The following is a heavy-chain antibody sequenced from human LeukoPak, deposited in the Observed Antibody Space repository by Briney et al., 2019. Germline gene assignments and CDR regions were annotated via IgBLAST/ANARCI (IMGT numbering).Heavy chain of an antibody. J-gene: IGHJ5*01. CDR1: GCTFTTYA. Sequence: ASVKVSCKASGCTFTTYAMNWVRQAPGQGLEWMGWINTNTGNPAYAQGFTGRFVFSLDTSVSTAYLQISSLKAEDTAVYYCARAYQAMAGLSFPDSWGQGTLVTVSS. CDR3: ARAYQAMAGLSFPDS. V-gene: IGHV7-4-1*02. CDR2: INTNTGNP. D-gene: IGHD3-16*02.